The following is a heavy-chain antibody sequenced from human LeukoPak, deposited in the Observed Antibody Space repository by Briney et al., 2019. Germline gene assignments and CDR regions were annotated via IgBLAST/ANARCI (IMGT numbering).Heavy chain of an antibody. CDR3: ARELWVYSGSYSGFDY. CDR1: GFTFSSYS. D-gene: IGHD1-26*01. Sequence: AGGSLRLSCAASGFTFSSYSMNWVRQAPGKGLEWVSYISSSSSTIYYADSVKGRFTISRDNAKNSLYLQMNSLRAEDTAVYYCARELWVYSGSYSGFDYWGQGTLVTVSS. CDR2: ISSSSSTI. J-gene: IGHJ4*02. V-gene: IGHV3-48*01.